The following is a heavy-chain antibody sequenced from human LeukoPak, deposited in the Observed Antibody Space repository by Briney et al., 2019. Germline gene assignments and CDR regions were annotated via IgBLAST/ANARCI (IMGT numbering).Heavy chain of an antibody. D-gene: IGHD3-16*01. J-gene: IGHJ3*02. V-gene: IGHV4-31*03. Sequence: PSQTLSLTCSVSGDSISSRTYYWTWIRQHPEKGLEWIGYIWNSGSTNYNPALKSRVTISVDTSKNQFSLKLTSVTAADTAIYYCARTLWDQPDDGFDIWGQGTTVTVSS. CDR1: GDSISSRTYY. CDR2: IWNSGST. CDR3: ARTLWDQPDDGFDI.